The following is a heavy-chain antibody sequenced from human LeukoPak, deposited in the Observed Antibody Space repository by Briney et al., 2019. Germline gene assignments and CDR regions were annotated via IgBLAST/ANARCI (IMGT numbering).Heavy chain of an antibody. D-gene: IGHD2-21*01. J-gene: IGHJ4*02. Sequence: GGSLRLSCAASGLTFSSYSINWVRQAPGKGLEWVSSISGSSRHIYYADSVKGRFTVSRDNAKNSMYLQMNSLRVEDTAVYYCARETLSRGGDCYYDYWGQGTLVTVSS. V-gene: IGHV3-21*01. CDR2: ISGSSRHI. CDR3: ARETLSRGGDCYYDY. CDR1: GLTFSSYS.